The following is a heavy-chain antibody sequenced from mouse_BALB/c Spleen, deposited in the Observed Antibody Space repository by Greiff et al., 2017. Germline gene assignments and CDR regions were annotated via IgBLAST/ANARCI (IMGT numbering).Heavy chain of an antibody. V-gene: IGHV5-4*02. J-gene: IGHJ2*01. Sequence: DVMLVESGGGLVKPGGSLKLSCAASGFTFSDYYMYWVRQTPEKRLEWVATISDGGSYTYYPDSVKGRFTISRDNAKNNLYLQMSSLKSEDTAMYYCARGGAYSLYYFDYWGQGTTLTVSS. D-gene: IGHD2-10*01. CDR1: GFTFSDYY. CDR2: ISDGGSYT. CDR3: ARGGAYSLYYFDY.